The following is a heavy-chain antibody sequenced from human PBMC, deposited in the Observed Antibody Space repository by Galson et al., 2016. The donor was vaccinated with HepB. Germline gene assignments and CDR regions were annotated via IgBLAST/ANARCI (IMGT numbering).Heavy chain of an antibody. V-gene: IGHV3-33*01. Sequence: SLRLSCAASGFTFSSYDIHWVRQAPGKGLEWVSVIWHDGSKTKYAASVKGRFSISRDKARNTVYLQMNNLRAEDTAVYYCARDTYDSIGVGPLFQHWGRGTLVTVSS. CDR2: IWHDGSKT. D-gene: IGHD3-22*01. CDR1: GFTFSSYD. CDR3: ARDTYDSIGVGPLFQH. J-gene: IGHJ1*01.